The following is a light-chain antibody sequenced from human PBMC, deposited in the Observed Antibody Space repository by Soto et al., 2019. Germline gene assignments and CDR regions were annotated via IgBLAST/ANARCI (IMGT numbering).Light chain of an antibody. Sequence: IVLTQSPGTLSLSPGERATLSCRASQSVSNSFLAWHQQKPGQAPGLLIHGASSRATGIPDRFSGSGSGTDFTLTISRLEPEDFAVYFCQQYSSSPPTFGQGTKVQIK. J-gene: IGKJ1*01. V-gene: IGKV3-20*01. CDR2: GAS. CDR3: QQYSSSPPT. CDR1: QSVSNSF.